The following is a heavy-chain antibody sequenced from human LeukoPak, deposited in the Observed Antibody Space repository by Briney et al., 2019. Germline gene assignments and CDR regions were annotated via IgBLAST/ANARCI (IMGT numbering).Heavy chain of an antibody. CDR2: ISSSSSYI. D-gene: IGHD6-13*01. V-gene: IGHV3-21*01. Sequence: GSLRLSCAASGFTFSSYSMNWVRQAPGKGLEWVSSISSSSSYIYYADSVKGRFTISRDNAKNSLYLQMNSLRAEDTAVYYCARAQYSSSPEVQHWGQGTLVTVSS. CDR3: ARAQYSSSPEVQH. CDR1: GFTFSSYS. J-gene: IGHJ1*01.